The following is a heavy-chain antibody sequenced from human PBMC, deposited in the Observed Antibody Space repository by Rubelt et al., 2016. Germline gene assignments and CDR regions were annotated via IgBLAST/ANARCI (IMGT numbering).Heavy chain of an antibody. D-gene: IGHD3-3*01. V-gene: IGHV3-11*05. CDR1: GFSFSDYY. J-gene: IGHJ4*02. CDR2: IASVGSDYT. CDR3: ARDLITAFGVDPLGFFDY. Sequence: QVHLVESGGGLVRPGGPLRLSCEASGFSFSDYYMSWIRQAPGKGLEWISYIASVGSDYTSYADSVKGRFTISRDNAKNSLFLQMRSLRVDDTAVYYCARDLITAFGVDPLGFFDYWGQGTLVTVSS.